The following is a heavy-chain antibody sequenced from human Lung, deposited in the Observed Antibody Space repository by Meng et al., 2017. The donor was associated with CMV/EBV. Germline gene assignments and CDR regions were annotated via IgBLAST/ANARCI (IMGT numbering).Heavy chain of an antibody. CDR1: GYTFTSYG. CDR3: ARDPTKTHSGSYYDY. D-gene: IGHD1-26*01. J-gene: IGHJ4*02. V-gene: IGHV1-18*01. CDR2: ISAYNGNT. Sequence: QVQLVQSGAEVKEPGASVEVSCKASGYTFTSYGISWVRQAPGQGLEWMGWISAYNGNTNYAQKLQGRVTMTTDTSTSTAYMELRSLRSDDTAVYYCARDPTKTHSGSYYDYWGQGTLVTVSS.